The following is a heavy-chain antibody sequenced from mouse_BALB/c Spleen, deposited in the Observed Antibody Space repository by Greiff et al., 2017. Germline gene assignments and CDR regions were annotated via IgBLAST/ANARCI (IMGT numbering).Heavy chain of an antibody. D-gene: IGHD1-2*01. Sequence: EVKLVESGGGLVQPGGSRKLSCAASGFTFSSFGMHWVRQAPEKGLEWVAYISSGSSTIYYADTVKGRFTISRDNPKNTLFLQMTSLRSEDTAMYYCARGGYHFDYWGQGTTLTVSS. CDR1: GFTFSSFG. V-gene: IGHV5-17*02. CDR2: ISSGSSTI. CDR3: ARGGYHFDY. J-gene: IGHJ2*01.